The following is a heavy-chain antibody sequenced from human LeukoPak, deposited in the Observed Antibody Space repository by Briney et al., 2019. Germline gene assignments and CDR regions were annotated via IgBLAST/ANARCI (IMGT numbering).Heavy chain of an antibody. V-gene: IGHV3-30*18. J-gene: IGHJ4*02. Sequence: GGSLRLSCAASGFTFSNYGIHWVRQAPGKGLEWVAVISYDGNNKYYADSVKGRFTISRDNSKNTLFLQMNSLRAEDTAVYYCAKGVDYCSGGSCPADYWGPGTLVAVSS. CDR3: AKGVDYCSGGSCPADY. D-gene: IGHD2-15*01. CDR2: ISYDGNNK. CDR1: GFTFSNYG.